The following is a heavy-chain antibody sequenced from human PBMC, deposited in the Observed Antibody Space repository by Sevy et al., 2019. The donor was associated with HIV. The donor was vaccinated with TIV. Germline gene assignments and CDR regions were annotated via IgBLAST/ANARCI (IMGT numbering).Heavy chain of an antibody. J-gene: IGHJ3*02. CDR2: IRSKAYGGTT. CDR1: GFTFSNYA. D-gene: IGHD2-15*01. Sequence: GGSLRLSCAASGFTFSNYAMDWVRQAPGKGLEWVGFIRSKAYGGTTEYAASVKGRFTISRDDSKSIAYLQMNSLKTEDTAVYYCTSAGLRYCSGGSCSPYAFDIWGQGTLVTVSS. V-gene: IGHV3-49*04. CDR3: TSAGLRYCSGGSCSPYAFDI.